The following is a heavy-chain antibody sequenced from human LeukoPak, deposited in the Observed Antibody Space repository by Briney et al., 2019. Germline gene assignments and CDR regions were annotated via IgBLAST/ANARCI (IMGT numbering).Heavy chain of an antibody. CDR2: ISSGSSTI. V-gene: IGHV3-48*02. CDR3: ARDGSSDY. CDR1: GFTFSSYG. Sequence: GGSLRLSCAASGFTFSSYGMNWVRQAPGKELEWVSYISSGSSTIYYADSVKGRFTISRDNAKNSLYLQMNSLRDDDTAVYYCARDGSSDYWGQGTLVTVSS. J-gene: IGHJ4*02.